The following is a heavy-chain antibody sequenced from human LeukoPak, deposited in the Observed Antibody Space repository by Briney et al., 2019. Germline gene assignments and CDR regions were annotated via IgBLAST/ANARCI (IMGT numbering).Heavy chain of an antibody. J-gene: IGHJ4*02. CDR3: ARDSSSSHYFDY. Sequence: ASVKVSCKASGYTFTSYGISWVRQAPGQGLEWMGWISAYNGNTNYAQKLQGRVTMTTDTSTSTAYMELSSLRSEDTAVYYCARDSSSSHYFDYWGQGTLVTVSS. D-gene: IGHD6-6*01. V-gene: IGHV1-18*01. CDR2: ISAYNGNT. CDR1: GYTFTSYG.